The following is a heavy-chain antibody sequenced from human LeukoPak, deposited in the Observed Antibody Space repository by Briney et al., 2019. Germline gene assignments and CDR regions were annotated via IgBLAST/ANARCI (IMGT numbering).Heavy chain of an antibody. D-gene: IGHD3-10*01. V-gene: IGHV3-30*18. J-gene: IGHJ6*02. Sequence: GGSLRLSCAASGFTFSSYGMHWVRQAPGKGLEWVAVISYDGSNKYYADSVKGRFTISRDNSKNTLYLQMNSLRAEDTAVYYCANAGQWGVYGPYGLSYYYGMDVWGQGTTVTVSS. CDR2: ISYDGSNK. CDR1: GFTFSSYG. CDR3: ANAGQWGVYGPYGLSYYYGMDV.